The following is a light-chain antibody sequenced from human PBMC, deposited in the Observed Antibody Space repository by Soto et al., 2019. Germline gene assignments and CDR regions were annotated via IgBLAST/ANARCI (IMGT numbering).Light chain of an antibody. CDR1: QSVSSSY. J-gene: IGKJ5*01. CDR2: GAS. V-gene: IGKV3-20*01. CDR3: QQYCSSPPVT. Sequence: EIVLTQSPGTLSLSPGERATLSCRASQSVSSSYLAWYQQKPGQAPRLLIYGASSRATGIPDRFSGSGSGTAFTLTISRLEHEDCAVYYYQQYCSSPPVTFGQGTRLEIK.